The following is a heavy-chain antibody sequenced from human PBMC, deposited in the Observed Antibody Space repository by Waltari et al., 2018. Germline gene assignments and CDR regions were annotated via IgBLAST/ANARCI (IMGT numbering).Heavy chain of an antibody. J-gene: IGHJ3*02. CDR1: GGSISSSSYY. Sequence: QLQLQESGPGLVKPSETLSLTCTVSGGSISSSSYYWGWIRQPPGKGLEWIGSIYYSGSTYYNPSLKSRVTISVDTSKNQFSLKLSSGTAADTAVYYCARHIAAAGTTAFDIWGQGTMVTVSS. CDR3: ARHIAAAGTTAFDI. V-gene: IGHV4-39*01. CDR2: IYYSGST. D-gene: IGHD6-13*01.